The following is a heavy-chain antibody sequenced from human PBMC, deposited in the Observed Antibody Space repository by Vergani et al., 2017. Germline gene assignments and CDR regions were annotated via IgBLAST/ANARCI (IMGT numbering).Heavy chain of an antibody. D-gene: IGHD2-15*01. Sequence: QVQLQESGPGLVKPSETLSLTCTVSCDSVNSTDYHWGWIRPPPGQGLEWIGSMVYSGRTSYNPSLESRISISFGTPKNQFSLRLTSVTAADTAVYYCASKRGACRAAYCHSYDFWGQGTLVGVSS. J-gene: IGHJ4*02. V-gene: IGHV4-39*01. CDR2: MVYSGRT. CDR3: ASKRGACRAAYCHSYDF. CDR1: CDSVNSTDYH.